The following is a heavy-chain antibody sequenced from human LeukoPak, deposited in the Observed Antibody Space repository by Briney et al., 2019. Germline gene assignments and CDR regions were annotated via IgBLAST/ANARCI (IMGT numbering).Heavy chain of an antibody. J-gene: IGHJ4*02. CDR3: ARAFKSSGWYRYFDY. CDR2: ISSSSSTI. Sequence: GGSLRLSCAASGFTFSSYSMNWVRQAPGKGLEWVSYISSSSSTIYYADSVKGRFTISRDNAKNSLYLQMNSLRAEDTAVYYCARAFKSSGWYRYFDYWGQGTLVTVSS. D-gene: IGHD6-19*01. CDR1: GFTFSSYS. V-gene: IGHV3-48*04.